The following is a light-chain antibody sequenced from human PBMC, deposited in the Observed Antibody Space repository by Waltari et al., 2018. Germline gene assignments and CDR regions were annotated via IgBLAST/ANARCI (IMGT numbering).Light chain of an antibody. V-gene: IGLV2-14*03. J-gene: IGLJ3*02. CDR2: DVS. Sequence: QSALTQPASVSGSPGQSITISCTGTSSYVGGFGYVSSYQQHPGKAPKLMIYDVSNRPSGVSNRFSGSKSGNTASLTISGLQAEDEADYYCSSYTSISACVLFGGGTKLTVL. CDR1: SSYVGGFGY. CDR3: SSYTSISACVL.